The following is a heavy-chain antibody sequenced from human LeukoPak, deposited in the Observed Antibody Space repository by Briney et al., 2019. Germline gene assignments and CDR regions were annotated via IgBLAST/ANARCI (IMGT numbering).Heavy chain of an antibody. D-gene: IGHD4/OR15-4a*01. V-gene: IGHV3-66*01. J-gene: IGHJ6*02. CDR2: IYSGGST. CDR3: ATTDYRDDYYYGMDV. CDR1: GFTVSSNY. Sequence: GGSLRPSCAASGFTVSSNYMSWVRQAPGKGLEWVSVIYSGGSTYYADSVKGRFTISRDNSKNTLYLQMNSLRAEDTAVYYCATTDYRDDYYYGMDVWGQGTTVTVSS.